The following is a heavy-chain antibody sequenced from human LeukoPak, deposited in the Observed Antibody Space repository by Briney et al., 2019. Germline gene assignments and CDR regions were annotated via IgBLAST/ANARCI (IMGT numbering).Heavy chain of an antibody. CDR1: GFTFSSYS. CDR3: AKAHSSGPYYYGMDV. Sequence: PGGSLRLSCAASGFTFSSYSMNWVRQAPGKGLEWVSGISWNSGSIGYADSVKGRFTISRDNAKNSLYLQMNSLRAEDTALYYCAKAHSSGPYYYGMDVWGQGTTVTVSS. D-gene: IGHD6-25*01. V-gene: IGHV3-9*01. CDR2: ISWNSGSI. J-gene: IGHJ6*02.